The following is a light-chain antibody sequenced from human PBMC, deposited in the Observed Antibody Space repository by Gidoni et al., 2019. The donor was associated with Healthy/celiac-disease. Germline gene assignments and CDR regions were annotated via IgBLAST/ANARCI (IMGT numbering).Light chain of an antibody. Sequence: AIRITQSPSSLSASTGDRVTITCRASQGISSYLAWYQQKPGKAPKLLIYAASTFQSGVPSRFSGSGSGTDFTLTISCLQSEDFATYYCQQYYSYPPVFGQGTKVEIK. CDR2: AAS. J-gene: IGKJ1*01. CDR3: QQYYSYPPV. V-gene: IGKV1-8*01. CDR1: QGISSY.